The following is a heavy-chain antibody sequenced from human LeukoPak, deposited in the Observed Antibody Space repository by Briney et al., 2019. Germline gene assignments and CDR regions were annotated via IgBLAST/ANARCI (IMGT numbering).Heavy chain of an antibody. CDR2: IIPIFGTA. J-gene: IGHJ5*02. CDR1: GGTFSSYA. D-gene: IGHD3-22*01. CDR3: ARGDYESSGHYIGESS. Sequence: SVKVSCKASGGTFSSYAISWVRQAPGQGLEWMGGIIPIFGTANYAQKFQGRVTLTTDISRSTAYMELRSLRSDDTAVYYCARGDYESSGHYIGESSWGQGTLVTVSS. V-gene: IGHV1-69*05.